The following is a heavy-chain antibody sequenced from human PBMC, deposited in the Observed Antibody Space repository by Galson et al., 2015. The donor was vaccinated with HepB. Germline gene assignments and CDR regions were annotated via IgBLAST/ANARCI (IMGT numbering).Heavy chain of an antibody. CDR1: GFDFRSFG. J-gene: IGHJ4*02. V-gene: IGHV3-30*18. CDR3: AKDPEVIVKWYGYFES. Sequence: SLRLSCAVSGFDFRSFGMHWVRQAPGKGLEWVAVISYDGTYKKYGDSVKGRFTVSRDNSRNTMYLQMDSLRGDDTAFYYCAKDPEVIVKWYGYFESWGQGTRVTVSS. D-gene: IGHD2-15*01. CDR2: ISYDGTYK.